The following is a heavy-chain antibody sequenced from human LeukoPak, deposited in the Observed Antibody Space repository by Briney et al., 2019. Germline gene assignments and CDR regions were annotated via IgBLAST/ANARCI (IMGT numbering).Heavy chain of an antibody. CDR3: ARVHIVTGTYFDS. Sequence: PSETLSLTCTVSGDSMSGYSWSWLRQPAGKELEWIGRIYSSYFTEYNLSLDGRVTMSIDTSKNQFSLMLDSVTAADTAGYYCARVHIVTGTYFDSWGQGALVTVSS. V-gene: IGHV4-4*07. CDR2: IYSSYFT. CDR1: GDSMSGYS. J-gene: IGHJ4*02. D-gene: IGHD3-10*01.